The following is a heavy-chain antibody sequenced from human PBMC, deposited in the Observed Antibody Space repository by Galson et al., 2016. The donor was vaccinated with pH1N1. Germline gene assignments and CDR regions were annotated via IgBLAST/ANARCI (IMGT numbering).Heavy chain of an antibody. V-gene: IGHV2-5*01. J-gene: IGHJ5*02. CDR2: ISRHDDE. CDR3: SHSSTLLPPLKSWFDP. D-gene: IGHD2-21*01. Sequence: PALGKPTQTLTLTCTFSGISLSTSGVGVGWIRQPPGTALEWLALISRHDDERYTPSLKSRLTITKDTSKNQVALTMTNMDPVDTATHYCSHSSTLLPPLKSWFDPCGQGTLVTVSS. CDR1: GISLSTSGVG.